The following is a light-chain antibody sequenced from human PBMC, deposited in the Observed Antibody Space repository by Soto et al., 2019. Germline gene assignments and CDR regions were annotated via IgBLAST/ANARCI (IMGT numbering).Light chain of an antibody. J-gene: IGLJ2*01. CDR1: RSNIGNNA. CDR3: AVWDDTLKGVV. V-gene: IGLV1-36*01. CDR2: YDD. Sequence: QSVLTQPPSVSEAPRQRVTISCSGSRSNIGNNAVNWYQQLPGKAPKLLIYYDDLLPSGVSDRFSGSKSGTSASLAISGLQSGDGAGYYCAVWDDTLKGVVFGGGTKLTVL.